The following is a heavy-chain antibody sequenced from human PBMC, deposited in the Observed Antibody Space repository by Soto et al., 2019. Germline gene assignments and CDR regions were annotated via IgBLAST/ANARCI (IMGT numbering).Heavy chain of an antibody. D-gene: IGHD3-22*01. CDR1: GGSISSYY. CDR3: ASMGNIKYYYDSSGYYYDDY. Sequence: SETLSLTCTVCGGSISSYYWSWTRQPAGKGLEWIGRIYTSGSTNYNPSLKSRVTMSVDTSKDQFSLKLSSVTAADTAVYYRASMGNIKYYYDSSGYYYDDYWGQGTLVTVSS. J-gene: IGHJ4*02. CDR2: IYTSGST. V-gene: IGHV4-4*07.